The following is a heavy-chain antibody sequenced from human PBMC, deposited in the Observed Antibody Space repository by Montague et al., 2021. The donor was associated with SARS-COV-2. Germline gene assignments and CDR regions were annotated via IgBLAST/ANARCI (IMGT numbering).Heavy chain of an antibody. D-gene: IGHD5-18*01. CDR2: IYYTGST. V-gene: IGHV4-39*01. Sequence: SETLSLTCTVSGGSISNSIYYWGWIRQPPGKGLEWIGSIYYTGSTYYNPSLKSRVTISMNTSNNQFFLKLTSVTAAETAVYYCARPGRGYSYGLDAFEVWGQGTMVTVSS. J-gene: IGHJ3*01. CDR1: GGSISNSIYY. CDR3: ARPGRGYSYGLDAFEV.